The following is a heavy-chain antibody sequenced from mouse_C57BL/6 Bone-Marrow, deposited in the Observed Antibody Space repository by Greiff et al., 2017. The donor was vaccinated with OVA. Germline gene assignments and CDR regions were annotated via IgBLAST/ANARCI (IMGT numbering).Heavy chain of an antibody. Sequence: DVHLVESGGGLVQPKGSLKLSCAASGFSFNTYAMNWVRQAPGKGLEWVARIRSKSNNYATYYADSVKDRFTISRDDSESMLYLQMNNLKTEDTAMYYCVRHEVLDSSDYWFAYWGQGTLVTVSA. CDR1: GFSFNTYA. CDR2: IRSKSNNYAT. J-gene: IGHJ3*01. V-gene: IGHV10-1*01. D-gene: IGHD3-2*02. CDR3: VRHEVLDSSDYWFAY.